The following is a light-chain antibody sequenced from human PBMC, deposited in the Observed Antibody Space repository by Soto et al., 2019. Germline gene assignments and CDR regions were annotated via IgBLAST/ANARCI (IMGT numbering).Light chain of an antibody. J-gene: IGKJ2*01. CDR3: HQYLDSPNT. CDR2: GAS. CDR1: QSITNKY. Sequence: EIVLTQSPDTLSLSPGERATFSCRATQSITNKYVAWYQQTAGQAPRLLIYGASTRATGIPDRFRGSGSGTDFTLSITRLEPEDFAVYYCHQYLDSPNTFGQGTHLEIK. V-gene: IGKV3-20*01.